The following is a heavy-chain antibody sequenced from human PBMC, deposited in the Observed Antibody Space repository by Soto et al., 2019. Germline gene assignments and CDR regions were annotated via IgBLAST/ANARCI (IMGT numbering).Heavy chain of an antibody. D-gene: IGHD3-10*01. V-gene: IGHV4-34*01. CDR2: INDSGNI. CDR1: GGSFSGYQ. J-gene: IGHJ6*03. Sequence: QVQLQQWGAGLLKPSETLSLTCAVYGGSFSGYQWTWIRQTPGKGLEWIGEINDSGNINYNQSLKSRVTMFLDTPKTQISLKLSSVTAADSAVYYCARGLILWFGELSRRGGYYYYMDVWGKGTTVTVSS. CDR3: ARGLILWFGELSRRGGYYYYMDV.